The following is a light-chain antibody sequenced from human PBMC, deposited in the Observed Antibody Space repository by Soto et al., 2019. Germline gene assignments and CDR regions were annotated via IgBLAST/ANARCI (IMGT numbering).Light chain of an antibody. CDR3: QSYDSSLSGYV. CDR1: SSNIGAGYD. J-gene: IGLJ1*01. Sequence: QSVLTQPPSVSGAPGQRVTISCTGSSSNIGAGYDVHWYQQLPGTAPKLLIYGDSNRPSGVPDRFSGSNSGTSASLAITGLQAEDEAVYYCQSYDSSLSGYVFGTGTKLTVL. V-gene: IGLV1-40*01. CDR2: GDS.